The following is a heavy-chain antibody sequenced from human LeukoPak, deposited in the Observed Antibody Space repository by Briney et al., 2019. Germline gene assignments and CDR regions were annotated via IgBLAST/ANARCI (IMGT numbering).Heavy chain of an antibody. J-gene: IGHJ4*02. CDR1: GFTFSNHA. CDR3: AKVEGVAGPGDY. CDR2: ISGSGDIT. V-gene: IGHV3-23*01. D-gene: IGHD6-19*01. Sequence: HPGGSLRLSCAASGFTFSNHAMSWVRQAPGKGLEWVSAISGSGDITYYADSVKGRFTISRDNSKNTLYLQMNSLRVEDTALYYCAKVEGVAGPGDYWGQGTLVTVSS.